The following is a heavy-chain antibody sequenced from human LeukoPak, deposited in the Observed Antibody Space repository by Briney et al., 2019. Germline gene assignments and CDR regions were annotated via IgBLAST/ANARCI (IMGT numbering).Heavy chain of an antibody. V-gene: IGHV3-64D*06. D-gene: IGHD1-26*01. CDR3: IKDRIGTWSFDH. J-gene: IGHJ4*02. Sequence: PGGSLRLSCSASGFTFSGHFMHWVRQAPGKGPEYVSSISINGDKTYYAESVKGRFTISRDNSKNTLYLQLSSLRVEDTAVYYCIKDRIGTWSFDHWGQGTLLTASS. CDR2: ISINGDKT. CDR1: GFTFSGHF.